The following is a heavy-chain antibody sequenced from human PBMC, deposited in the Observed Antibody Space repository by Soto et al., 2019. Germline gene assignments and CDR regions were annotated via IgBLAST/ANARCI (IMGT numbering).Heavy chain of an antibody. Sequence: EVQLVESGGGLVKPGGSLRLSCAGSGFNFLSYSLTWVRQAPGEGLDRVSSISSSGSYIDYADSVKGRFTISRDNAKNSVYLQMNSLRAEDTAMYYCARFSVGNLDAFDLWGQGTMVTVSS. V-gene: IGHV3-21*01. CDR1: GFNFLSYS. J-gene: IGHJ3*01. CDR3: ARFSVGNLDAFDL. D-gene: IGHD2-2*01. CDR2: ISSSGSYI.